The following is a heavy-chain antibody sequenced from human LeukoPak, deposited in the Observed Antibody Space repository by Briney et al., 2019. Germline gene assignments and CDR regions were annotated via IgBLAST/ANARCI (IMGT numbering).Heavy chain of an antibody. CDR2: IYYSGST. V-gene: IGHV4-39*07. J-gene: IGHJ6*03. CDR3: ASHASRFYYYYYMDV. CDR1: GGSISSSSYY. D-gene: IGHD6-13*01. Sequence: SETLSLTCTVSGGSISSSSYYWGWIRQPPGKGLEWIGSIYYSGSTYYNPSLKSRVTISVDTSKNQFSLKLSSVTAADTAVYYCASHASRFYYYYYMDVWGKGTTVTVSS.